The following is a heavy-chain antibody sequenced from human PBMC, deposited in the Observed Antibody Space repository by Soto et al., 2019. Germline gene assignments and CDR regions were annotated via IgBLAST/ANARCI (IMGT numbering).Heavy chain of an antibody. V-gene: IGHV3-53*05. Sequence: PXXSLSLTFAASGFTVSSNYMSWVRQAPGKGLEWVSVIYSGGSTNYADSVKGRFTISRDNSKNTLYLQMNSLRTEDTAVYYCARALDFWSAYFDYWGQGSLVTVSS. J-gene: IGHJ4*02. CDR3: ARALDFWSAYFDY. CDR2: IYSGGST. CDR1: GFTVSSNY. D-gene: IGHD3-3*01.